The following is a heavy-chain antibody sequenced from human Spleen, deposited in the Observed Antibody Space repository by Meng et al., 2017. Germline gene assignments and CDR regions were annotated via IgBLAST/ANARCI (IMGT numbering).Heavy chain of an antibody. J-gene: IGHJ6*02. CDR2: INRDGRSR. CDR1: GFSFRSNW. V-gene: IGHV3-74*01. CDR3: ARGNGDYVIEKYYGGMDV. Sequence: GGSLRLSCAASGFSFRSNWMHWVRQGPGKGLVYVSGINRDGRSRDYADSVKGRFTIFRDNAKNTLYLQMNSLRAEDTAVYRCARGNGDYVIEKYYGGMDVWGQGTTVTVSS. D-gene: IGHD4-17*01.